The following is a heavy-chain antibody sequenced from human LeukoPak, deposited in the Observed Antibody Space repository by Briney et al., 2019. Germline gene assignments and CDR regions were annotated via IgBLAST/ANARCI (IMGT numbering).Heavy chain of an antibody. J-gene: IGHJ4*02. Sequence: SQTLSLTCTVSGGPISSGAYYWSWIRQHPGKGLEWIGYIYYSGSTYYNPSLKSRVIISIDTSKNQFSLNLSFVTAADTAVYYCARAPIGSGNDYYFDYWGQGTLVTVSS. CDR3: ARAPIGSGNDYYFDY. D-gene: IGHD3-10*01. CDR1: GGPISSGAYY. CDR2: IYYSGST. V-gene: IGHV4-31*03.